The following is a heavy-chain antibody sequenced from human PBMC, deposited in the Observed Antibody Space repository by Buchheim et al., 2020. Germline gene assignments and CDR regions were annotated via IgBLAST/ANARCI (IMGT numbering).Heavy chain of an antibody. D-gene: IGHD2-8*01. CDR3: ARDHCTNGVCYYHDS. J-gene: IGHJ5*02. Sequence: EVQLVESGGGLVQPGGSLRLSCAASGFTFSSHSMNWVRQAPGKGLEWVSFIGSSSSPIYYADSVKGRFTISKDNAKNSLYLQMNSLKGEDTAVYYCARDHCTNGVCYYHDSWGQGTL. CDR2: IGSSSSPI. V-gene: IGHV3-48*01. CDR1: GFTFSSHS.